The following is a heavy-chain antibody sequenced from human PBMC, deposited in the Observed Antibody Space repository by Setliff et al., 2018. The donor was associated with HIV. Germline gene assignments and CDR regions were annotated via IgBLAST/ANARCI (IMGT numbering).Heavy chain of an antibody. Sequence: SETLSLTCNVSGDSISSHSWTWIRQPPGKGLEWIGSIDYSGRTDKKTSLKSRLRMSIDTSKNQFYVNLFSVTAAETAIYYCARVFYDSCGFFTTAGPLYLDLWGRGTLVTVSS. CDR2: IDYSGRT. CDR3: ARVFYDSCGFFTTAGPLYLDL. CDR1: GDSISSHS. D-gene: IGHD3-22*01. V-gene: IGHV4-59*11. J-gene: IGHJ2*01.